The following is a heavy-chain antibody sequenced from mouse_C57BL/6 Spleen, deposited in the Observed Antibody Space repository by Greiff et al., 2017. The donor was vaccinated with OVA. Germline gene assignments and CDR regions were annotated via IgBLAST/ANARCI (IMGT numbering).Heavy chain of an antibody. D-gene: IGHD2-5*01. J-gene: IGHJ2*01. V-gene: IGHV1-55*01. CDR3: ACYSNYFDY. CDR2: IYPGSGST. CDR1: GYTFPSSW. Sequence: VQLQQSGAELVKPGASVKRSCKALGYTFPSSWITWVKQRPGQGLGWIGDIYPGSGSTNYNEKFKSKATLTVDTSSSTAYMQLSSLTSEDSAVYYCACYSNYFDYWGQGTTLTVSS.